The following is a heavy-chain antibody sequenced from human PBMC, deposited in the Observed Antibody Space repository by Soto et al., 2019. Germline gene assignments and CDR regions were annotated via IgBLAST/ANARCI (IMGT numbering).Heavy chain of an antibody. D-gene: IGHD3-9*01. CDR1: GGSISSGGYY. J-gene: IGHJ5*02. Sequence: SETLSLTCTVSGGSISSGGYYWSWIRQHPGKGLEWIGYIYYSGSTYYNPSLKSRVTISVDTSKNQFSLKLSSVTAADTAVYYCAAGVRIYDILTGYLWGNWFDPWGQGTLVTVSS. CDR3: AAGVRIYDILTGYLWGNWFDP. V-gene: IGHV4-31*03. CDR2: IYYSGST.